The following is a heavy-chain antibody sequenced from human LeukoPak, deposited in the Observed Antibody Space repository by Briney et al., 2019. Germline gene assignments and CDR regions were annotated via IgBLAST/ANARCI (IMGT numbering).Heavy chain of an antibody. Sequence: GGSLRLSCAASGFTFRSYSMNWVRQAPGKGLEWVSYISSSGSTIYYADAVKGRFTISRDNAKNSLYLQMSSLRDEDTAVYYCATVAMEDWYFDLWGRGTLVTVSS. D-gene: IGHD5-18*01. CDR2: ISSSGSTI. CDR1: GFTFRSYS. J-gene: IGHJ2*01. V-gene: IGHV3-48*02. CDR3: ATVAMEDWYFDL.